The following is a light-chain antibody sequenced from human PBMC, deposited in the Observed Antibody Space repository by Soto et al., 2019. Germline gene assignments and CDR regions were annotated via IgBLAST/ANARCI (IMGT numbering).Light chain of an antibody. CDR3: ASYTSTTTLVV. J-gene: IGLJ2*01. CDR2: GVN. Sequence: QSVLTQPASVSGSPGQSITISCTGTRSDIGRYNYVSWYQQHPGKAPRLVISGVNKRPSGISNRFSGSKSGNSASLTISGLKADDEAIYYCASYTSTTTLVVFGGGTKVTVL. V-gene: IGLV2-14*01. CDR1: RSDIGRYNY.